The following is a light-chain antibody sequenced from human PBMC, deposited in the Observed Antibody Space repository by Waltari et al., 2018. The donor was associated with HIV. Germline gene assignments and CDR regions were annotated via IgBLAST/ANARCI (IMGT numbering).Light chain of an antibody. CDR3: QSYDSSLSGYV. Sequence: QSVLTQPPSVSGAPGQRVTISCTGSSSTIGAGYDVTLYQQLPGTAPKLLIYGNTNRPSGVPDRFSGSKSGTSASLAITWLLVEDEADYYCQSYDSSLSGYVFGTGTKVTVL. J-gene: IGLJ1*01. CDR2: GNT. CDR1: SSTIGAGYD. V-gene: IGLV1-40*01.